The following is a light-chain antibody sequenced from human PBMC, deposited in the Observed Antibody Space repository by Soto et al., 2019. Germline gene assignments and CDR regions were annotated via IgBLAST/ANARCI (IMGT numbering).Light chain of an antibody. Sequence: EIVMTQSPVSLSVSPGERATLSCRASQTIASNVAWYQQKPGQAPGLLLHGASTRATGVPARFSGSGSGTEFTLTISSLQSEDFAVYYCQQYHNWPPQYTFGQGTKLQMK. CDR1: QTIASN. CDR2: GAS. CDR3: QQYHNWPPQYT. V-gene: IGKV3-15*01. J-gene: IGKJ2*01.